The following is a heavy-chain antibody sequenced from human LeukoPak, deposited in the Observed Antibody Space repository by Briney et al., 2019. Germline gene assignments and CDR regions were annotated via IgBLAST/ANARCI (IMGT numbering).Heavy chain of an antibody. CDR2: VYHSGNV. CDR1: GGSIKDTAFH. D-gene: IGHD3-16*01. CDR3: SRVDYINYYMDV. Sequence: SETLSLTCTVSGGSIKDTAFHWGWVRQPPGKEPQWIGSVYHSGNVYYNPSLKSRVTISVDMSKNQFYLQLRSVTAADTAVFYCSRVDYINYYMDVWGNGTTVIVSS. V-gene: IGHV4-39*01. J-gene: IGHJ6*03.